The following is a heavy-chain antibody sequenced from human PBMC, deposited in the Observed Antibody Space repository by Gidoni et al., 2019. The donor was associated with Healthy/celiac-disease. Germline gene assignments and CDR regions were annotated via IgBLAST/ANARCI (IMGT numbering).Heavy chain of an antibody. V-gene: IGHV2-5*02. CDR2: IYWDDDK. J-gene: IGHJ4*02. Sequence: QITLKESGPTLVKPPQTLTLTCTFSGFSLSTSGVGVGWIRQPPGKALEWLALIYWDDDKRYSPSLKSRLTITKDTSKNQVVLTMTNMDPVDTATYYCAHRRARYSSSWYYFDYWGQGTLVTVSS. CDR1: GFSLSTSGVG. CDR3: AHRRARYSSSWYYFDY. D-gene: IGHD6-13*01.